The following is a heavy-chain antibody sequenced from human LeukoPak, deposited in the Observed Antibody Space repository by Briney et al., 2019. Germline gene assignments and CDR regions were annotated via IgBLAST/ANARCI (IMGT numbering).Heavy chain of an antibody. Sequence: GGSLRLSCAASGFSFSDYYMTWVRQAPGKGLEWVSYISSSGNTIYYADSVKGRFTISRDNAKNSLYLQMNSLRAEDTAVYYCARGRPHGNDYWGQGTLVTVSS. CDR3: ARGRPHGNDY. D-gene: IGHD4-23*01. CDR1: GFSFSDYY. J-gene: IGHJ4*02. V-gene: IGHV3-11*01. CDR2: ISSSGNTI.